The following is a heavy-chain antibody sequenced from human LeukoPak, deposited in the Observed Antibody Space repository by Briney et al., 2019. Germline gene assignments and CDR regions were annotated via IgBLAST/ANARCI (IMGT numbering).Heavy chain of an antibody. J-gene: IGHJ4*02. V-gene: IGHV4-30-2*01. D-gene: IGHD6-13*01. Sequence: PSETLSLTCTVSGGSISSGGYYWSWIRQPPGKGLEWIGYIYHSGSTYYNPSLKSRVTISVDRSKNQFSLKLSSVTAADTAVYYCARNQQQGRDFDYWGQGTLVTVSS. CDR1: GGSISSGGYY. CDR3: ARNQQQGRDFDY. CDR2: IYHSGST.